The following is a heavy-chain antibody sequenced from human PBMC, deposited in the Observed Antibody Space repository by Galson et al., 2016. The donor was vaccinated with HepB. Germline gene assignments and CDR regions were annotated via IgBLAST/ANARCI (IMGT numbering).Heavy chain of an antibody. CDR3: ARDGYDIFTGYYPGYYFDY. CDR1: GFTFSSYA. CDR2: ISRDGMDR. J-gene: IGHJ4*02. Sequence: SLRLSCAASGFTFSSYAMHWVRQAPGKGLEWLASISRDGMDRYYEDSVKGRFALSRDNSKNTLYLQMNSLRAEDTAVYYCARDGYDIFTGYYPGYYFDYWGQGTLVTVSS. V-gene: IGHV3-30*09. D-gene: IGHD3-9*01.